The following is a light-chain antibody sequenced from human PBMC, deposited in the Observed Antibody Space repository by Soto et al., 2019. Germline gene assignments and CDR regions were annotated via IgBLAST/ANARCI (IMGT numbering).Light chain of an antibody. Sequence: DIQMTQSPSTLSASVGDRVTITCRASQSSSTWLAWYQQKPGKAPKLLIYKASSLEGGVPSRFSGSGSGTEFNITISSLQPDDFATYHCQQYNTYPLTFGGGTTVDIK. V-gene: IGKV1-5*03. J-gene: IGKJ4*01. CDR2: KAS. CDR1: QSSSTW. CDR3: QQYNTYPLT.